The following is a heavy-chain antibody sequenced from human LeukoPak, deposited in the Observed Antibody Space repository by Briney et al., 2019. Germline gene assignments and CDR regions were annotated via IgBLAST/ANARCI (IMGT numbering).Heavy chain of an antibody. J-gene: IGHJ3*02. CDR1: GFTFSSYV. V-gene: IGHV3-53*01. CDR2: IYGDGST. CDR3: ARVIVATNTFDAFDI. Sequence: PGGSLRLSCAASGFTFSSYVMSWVRQAPGKGLEWVSIIYGDGSTYYADSMKGRFTISRDNSKNTLYLQMNSLRVEDTAVYYCARVIVATNTFDAFDIWGQGTMVTVSS. D-gene: IGHD5-12*01.